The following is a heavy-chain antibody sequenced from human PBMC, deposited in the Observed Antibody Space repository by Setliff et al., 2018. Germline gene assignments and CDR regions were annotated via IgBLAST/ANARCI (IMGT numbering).Heavy chain of an antibody. J-gene: IGHJ6*02. Sequence: ASVKVSCKASGYAFTSYDINWVRQATGQGLEWMGWMNPNSGNTGYAQKFQGRVTMTRNTSISTAYMELRSLTSGDTAVYYRARGGDTSGYYYTDYYYGMDVWGQGTTVTVSS. V-gene: IGHV1-8*01. CDR3: ARGGDTSGYYYTDYYYGMDV. D-gene: IGHD3-22*01. CDR1: GYAFTSYD. CDR2: MNPNSGNT.